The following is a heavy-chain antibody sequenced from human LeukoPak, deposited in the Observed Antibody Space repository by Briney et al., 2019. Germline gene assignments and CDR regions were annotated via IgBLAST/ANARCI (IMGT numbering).Heavy chain of an antibody. CDR1: EFTFTSYE. J-gene: IGHJ3*02. CDR3: ARGPSTAARYDAFDI. Sequence: GGSLRLSCAASEFTFTSYELNWVRQAPGKGLEWVSYISSSGNTISYADSVKGRSTISRDNAKNSLYLQVISLRAEDTAVYYFARGPSTAARYDAFDIWGQGTMVTVSS. D-gene: IGHD6-6*01. V-gene: IGHV3-48*03. CDR2: ISSSGNTI.